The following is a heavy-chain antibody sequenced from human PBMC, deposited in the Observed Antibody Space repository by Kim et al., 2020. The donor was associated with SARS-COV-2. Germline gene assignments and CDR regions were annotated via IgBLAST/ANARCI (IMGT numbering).Heavy chain of an antibody. CDR2: ISAYNGNT. Sequence: ASVKVSCKASGYTFTSYGISWVRQAPGQGLEWMGWISAYNGNTNYAQKLQGRVTMTTDTSTSTAYMELRSLRSDDTAVYYCARDRPGVCWGGSCYSEVGYWGQGTLVTVSS. CDR3: ARDRPGVCWGGSCYSEVGY. CDR1: GYTFTSYG. D-gene: IGHD2-15*01. V-gene: IGHV1-18*04. J-gene: IGHJ4*02.